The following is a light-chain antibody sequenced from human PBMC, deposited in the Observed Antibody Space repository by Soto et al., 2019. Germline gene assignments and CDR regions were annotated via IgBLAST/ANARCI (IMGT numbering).Light chain of an antibody. J-gene: IGKJ4*01. V-gene: IGKV1-39*01. CDR1: QNISTS. CDR3: QQSYTFPLT. Sequence: IQLTQSQSSLSASVGDRVTITCRASQNISTSLNWYQQKPGEAPNLLIFGASSFQSGVPSRFSGSGSGTDFTLTITSLQPEDFAAYYCQQSYTFPLTFGGGTKVDI. CDR2: GAS.